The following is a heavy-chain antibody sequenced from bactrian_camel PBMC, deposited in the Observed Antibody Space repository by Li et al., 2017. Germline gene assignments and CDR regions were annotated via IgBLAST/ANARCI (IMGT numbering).Heavy chain of an antibody. CDR2: IAIGGGST. CDR1: GYIYSSSI. D-gene: IGHD1*01. J-gene: IGHJ4*01. Sequence: HVQLVESGGGSVQPGGSLRLSCEAPGYIYSSSIMAWFRQAPGKEREGVAAIAIGGGSTYYADSVKGRFTISQDNAKNTLYLQMNNLRLEDTAMYYCAADLDCAGPWESSYHGQGTQVTVS. V-gene: IGHV3S54*01.